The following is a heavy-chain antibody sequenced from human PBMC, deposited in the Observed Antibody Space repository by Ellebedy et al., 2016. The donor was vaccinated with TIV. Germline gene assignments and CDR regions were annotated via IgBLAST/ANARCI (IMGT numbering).Heavy chain of an antibody. D-gene: IGHD2-21*02. CDR1: GYTFTGYY. V-gene: IGHV1-2*02. CDR3: ARGPIVVVTAREVFRFDP. CDR2: INPNSGGT. Sequence: AASVKVSCKASGYTFTGYYMHWVRQAPGQGLEWMGWINPNSGGTNYAQKFQGRVTMTRDTSISTAYMELSRLSSDDTAVYYCARGPIVVVTAREVFRFDPWGQGTLVTVSS. J-gene: IGHJ5*02.